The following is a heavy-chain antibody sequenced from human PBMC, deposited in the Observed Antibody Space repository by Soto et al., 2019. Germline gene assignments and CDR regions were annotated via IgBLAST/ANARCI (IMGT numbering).Heavy chain of an antibody. Sequence: PGGSLRLSCAASGFTFSSYAMSWVRQAPGKGLEWVSAISGSGGSTYYADSVKGRFTISRDNSKNTLYLQMNSLRAEDTAVYYCAKESHPTHLVVAPTPADYWGQGTLVTGSS. CDR1: GFTFSSYA. CDR2: ISGSGGST. J-gene: IGHJ4*02. V-gene: IGHV3-23*01. CDR3: AKESHPTHLVVAPTPADY. D-gene: IGHD2-15*01.